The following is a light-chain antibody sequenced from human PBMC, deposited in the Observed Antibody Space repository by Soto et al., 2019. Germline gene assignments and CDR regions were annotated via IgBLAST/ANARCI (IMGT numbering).Light chain of an antibody. CDR2: DAS. Sequence: EIVLTQSPATLSLSPGERATLSCRASQSVSSYLAWNQQKPGQAPRLLIYDASNRATGIPARFSGSGSGTDFTLTISSLEPEHFAIYYCQQRSNWPPVTFGGGPKVEIK. CDR1: QSVSSY. V-gene: IGKV3-11*01. J-gene: IGKJ4*01. CDR3: QQRSNWPPVT.